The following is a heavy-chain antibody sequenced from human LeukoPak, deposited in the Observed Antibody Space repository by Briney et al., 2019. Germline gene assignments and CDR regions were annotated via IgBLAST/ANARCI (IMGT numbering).Heavy chain of an antibody. CDR3: ARATSVAGRPFDY. V-gene: IGHV4-61*02. Sequence: PSETLSLTCTVSGGSISSGSYYWSWIRQPAGKGLEWIGRIYTSGSTNYNPSLKSRVTISVDTSKNQFSLKLSSVTAADTAVYYCARATSVAGRPFDYWGQGTLVTVSS. CDR2: IYTSGST. J-gene: IGHJ4*02. CDR1: GGSISSGSYY. D-gene: IGHD6-19*01.